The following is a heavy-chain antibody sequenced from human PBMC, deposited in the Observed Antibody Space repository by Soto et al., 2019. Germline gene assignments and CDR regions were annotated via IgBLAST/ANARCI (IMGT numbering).Heavy chain of an antibody. D-gene: IGHD1-1*01. V-gene: IGHV4-39*01. J-gene: IGHJ4*02. CDR3: ARHMDTTGNEAFDS. CDR1: GGSISSSSYY. CDR2: IYYSGST. Sequence: SETLSLTCTVSGGSISSSSYYWGWIRQPPGKGLEWIGTIYYSGSTYYNPSLKSRVTISLDTSKNQFSLKLNSVTAADTAVYYCARHMDTTGNEAFDSWGQGALVTVSS.